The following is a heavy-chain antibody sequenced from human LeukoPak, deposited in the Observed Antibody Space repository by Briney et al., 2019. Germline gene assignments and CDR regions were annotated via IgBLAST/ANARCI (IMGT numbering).Heavy chain of an antibody. Sequence: QPGESLRLSCAASGFTVSSSYMNWVRQAPGKGLEWVSVIYTGGSTYYADSVKGRFTISRDNSKNTLYLQMNSLRAEDTAVYYCARDANKKNYFDCWGQGTLVTVSS. CDR1: GFTVSSSY. CDR2: IYTGGST. V-gene: IGHV3-53*01. CDR3: ARDANKKNYFDC. D-gene: IGHD2/OR15-2a*01. J-gene: IGHJ4*02.